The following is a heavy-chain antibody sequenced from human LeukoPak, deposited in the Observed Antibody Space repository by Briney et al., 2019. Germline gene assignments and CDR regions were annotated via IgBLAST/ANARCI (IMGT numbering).Heavy chain of an antibody. V-gene: IGHV1-69*13. J-gene: IGHJ1*01. CDR2: IIPIFGTA. Sequence: ASVKVSCKASGYTFTSYGISWVRQAPGQGLEWMGGIIPIFGTANYAQKLQGRVTITADESTSTAYMELSSLRSEDTAVYYCARDKTPHDSGVLEYFQHWGQGTLVTVSS. CDR3: ARDKTPHDSGVLEYFQH. D-gene: IGHD7-27*01. CDR1: GYTFTSYG.